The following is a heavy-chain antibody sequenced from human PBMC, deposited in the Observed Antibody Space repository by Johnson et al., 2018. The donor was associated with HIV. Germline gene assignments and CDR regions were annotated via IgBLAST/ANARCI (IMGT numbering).Heavy chain of an antibody. J-gene: IGHJ3*02. V-gene: IGHV3-23*04. CDR3: ARVRIWWELHGTVSAFDI. CDR2: ISGSGGTT. Sequence: VQLVESGGGLVQPGGSLRLSCAASEFTFSGSAMSWVRQAPGKGLEWVSVISGSGGTTYCADSVKGRFTISRDNAKNSLYLQMNSLRAEDTAVYYCARVRIWWELHGTVSAFDIWGQGTMVTVSS. CDR1: EFTFSGSA. D-gene: IGHD1-26*01.